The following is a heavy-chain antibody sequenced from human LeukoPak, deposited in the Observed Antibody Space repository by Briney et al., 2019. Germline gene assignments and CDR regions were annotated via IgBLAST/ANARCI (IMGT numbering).Heavy chain of an antibody. CDR1: GFTFSSYA. D-gene: IGHD3-3*01. J-gene: IGHJ3*02. V-gene: IGHV3-23*01. CDR3: AETPRYDFRSGYPLDASDI. Sequence: GGSLRLSCAASGFTFSSYAMSWVRQAPGKGLEWVSAISGSGGSTYYADSVKGRFTISRDNSKNTLYLQMNSLRAEDTAVYYCAETPRYDFRSGYPLDASDIWGQGTMVTVSS. CDR2: ISGSGGST.